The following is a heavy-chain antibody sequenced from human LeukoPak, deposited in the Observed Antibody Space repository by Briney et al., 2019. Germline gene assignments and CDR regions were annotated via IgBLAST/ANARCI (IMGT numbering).Heavy chain of an antibody. CDR2: IYHSGST. CDR3: ARVRMTGTLDV. V-gene: IGHV4-39*07. D-gene: IGHD3-9*01. Sequence: PSETLSLTCTVSGGSISSSSYYWGWIRQPPGKGLEWIGTIYHSGSTYYNPSLKSRVTISLDTSKNQFSLKLSSVTAADTAVYYCARVRMTGTLDVWGKGTTVTVSS. CDR1: GGSISSSSYY. J-gene: IGHJ6*04.